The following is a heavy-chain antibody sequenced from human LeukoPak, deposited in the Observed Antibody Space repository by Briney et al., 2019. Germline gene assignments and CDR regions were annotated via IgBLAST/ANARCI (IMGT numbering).Heavy chain of an antibody. V-gene: IGHV5-51*01. D-gene: IGHD6-6*01. Sequence: GASLQISCKGSGCIFTSYWIGWVRQLPGKGLEWMGIIYPGDSDTRYSPSFQGQVTISADKSISTAYLQWSSLKASDTAMYYCARHAAPYSSSYHNDYWGQGTLVTVSS. CDR1: GCIFTSYW. CDR3: ARHAAPYSSSYHNDY. J-gene: IGHJ4*02. CDR2: IYPGDSDT.